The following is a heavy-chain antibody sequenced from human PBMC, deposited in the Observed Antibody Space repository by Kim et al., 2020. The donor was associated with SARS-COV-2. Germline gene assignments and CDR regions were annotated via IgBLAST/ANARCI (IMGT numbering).Heavy chain of an antibody. D-gene: IGHD3-10*01. CDR3: ASSLWFGELDPDWYFDL. Sequence: GGSLRLSCAASGFTVSSNYMSWVRQAPGKGLEWVSVIYSGGSTYYADSVKGRFTISRDNSKNTLYLQMNSLRAEDTAVYYCASSLWFGELDPDWYFDLWGRGTLVTVSS. V-gene: IGHV3-53*01. CDR1: GFTVSSNY. J-gene: IGHJ2*01. CDR2: IYSGGST.